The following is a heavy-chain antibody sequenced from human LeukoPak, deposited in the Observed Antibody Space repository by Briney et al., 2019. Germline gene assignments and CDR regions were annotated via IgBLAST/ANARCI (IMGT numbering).Heavy chain of an antibody. V-gene: IGHV4-34*01. D-gene: IGHD3-22*01. CDR2: INHSGST. J-gene: IGHJ3*02. CDR3: ASASYYTMIVVPHAFDI. CDR1: GGSFSGYY. Sequence: SETLSLTCAVYGGSFSGYYWSWIRQPPGKGLEWIGEINHSGSTNYNPSLKSRVTISVDTSKNQFSLKLSSVTAADTAVYYCASASYYTMIVVPHAFDIWGQGTMVTVSS.